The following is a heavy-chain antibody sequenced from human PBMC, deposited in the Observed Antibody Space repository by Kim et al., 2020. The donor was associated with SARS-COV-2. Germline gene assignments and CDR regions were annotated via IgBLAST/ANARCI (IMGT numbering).Heavy chain of an antibody. D-gene: IGHD3-3*01. Sequence: SETLSLTCAVYGGSFSGYYWSWIRQPPGKGLECIGEINHSGSTNYNPSLKSRVTISVDTSKNQFSLKLSSVTAADTAVYYCARGSSIWSGYYNYYYYYMDVWGKGTTVTVSS. CDR2: INHSGST. V-gene: IGHV4-34*01. CDR1: GGSFSGYY. J-gene: IGHJ6*03. CDR3: ARGSSIWSGYYNYYYYYMDV.